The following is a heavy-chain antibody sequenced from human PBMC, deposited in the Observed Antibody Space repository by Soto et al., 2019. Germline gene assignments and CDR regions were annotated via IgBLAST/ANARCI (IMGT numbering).Heavy chain of an antibody. CDR1: GGSINSGDYY. V-gene: IGHV4-30-4*01. CDR3: ARWSGVGVAGMDV. CDR2: MYYSGIT. J-gene: IGHJ6*02. D-gene: IGHD3-10*01. Sequence: QVQLQESGPRLVKSSQTLYLTCTVSGGSINSGDYYWSWIRQSPGKGLEWVGYMYYSGITDYNASLKSRITMSMDTSKNQFSLKLNSVTAADTAVYCCARWSGVGVAGMDVWGQGTTVTVSS.